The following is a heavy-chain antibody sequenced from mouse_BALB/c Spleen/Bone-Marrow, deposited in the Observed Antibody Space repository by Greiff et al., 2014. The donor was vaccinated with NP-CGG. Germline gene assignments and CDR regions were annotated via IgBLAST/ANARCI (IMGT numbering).Heavy chain of an antibody. Sequence: QVQLQQSGAELVRPGASVKLSCKASGYSFTIYWMNWVKQRPGQGLEWIGMIHPSDIETRLNQKFKDKATLTVDKSSNTAYMQLSSPTSEDSAVYYCARGEVTAFAYWSQGTLVTVSA. CDR2: IHPSDIET. CDR1: GYSFTIYW. J-gene: IGHJ3*01. V-gene: IGHV1-61*01. D-gene: IGHD2-2*01. CDR3: ARGEVTAFAY.